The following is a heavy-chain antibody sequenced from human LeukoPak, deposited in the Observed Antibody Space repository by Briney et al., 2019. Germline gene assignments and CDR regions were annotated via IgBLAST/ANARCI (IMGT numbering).Heavy chain of an antibody. Sequence: GGSLRLSCAASVYTLSTYAMTWVRDAPGKGLECVSVIRDSGGSIYYADFVKGRFTISRDNSKNTLYLQVNSLRVEDTAVYYCAKAYGSGSNGVYHFDYWGQGTLVTVSS. V-gene: IGHV3-23*01. CDR2: IRDSGGSI. CDR1: VYTLSTYA. J-gene: IGHJ4*02. D-gene: IGHD3-10*01. CDR3: AKAYGSGSNGVYHFDY.